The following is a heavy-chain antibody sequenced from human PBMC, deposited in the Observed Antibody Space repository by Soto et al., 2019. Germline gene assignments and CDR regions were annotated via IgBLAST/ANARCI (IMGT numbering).Heavy chain of an antibody. D-gene: IGHD3-10*01. CDR3: AKDISFYGSWSYSLELDY. V-gene: IGHV3-9*01. CDR2: ISWNSGSI. CDR1: GFTFDDYA. Sequence: EVQLVESGGGLVQPGRSLRLSCAASGFTFDDYAMHWVRQAPGKGLEWVSGISWNSGSIGYADSVKGRFTISRDNAKNSLYLQMNSLRAEATALYYGAKDISFYGSWSYSLELDYWGQGTLVTVSS. J-gene: IGHJ4*02.